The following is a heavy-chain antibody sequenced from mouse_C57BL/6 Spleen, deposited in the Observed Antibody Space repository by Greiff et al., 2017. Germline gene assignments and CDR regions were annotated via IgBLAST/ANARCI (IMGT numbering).Heavy chain of an antibody. CDR2: INYDGSST. V-gene: IGHV5-16*01. D-gene: IGHD1-1*01. J-gene: IGHJ1*03. Sequence: EVHLVESEGGLVQPGSSMKLSCTASGFTFSDYYMAWVRQVPEKGLEWVANINYDGSSTYYLDSLKSRFIISRDNAKNILYLQMSSLKSEDTATYYCARDGTYYYGSSHWYFDVWGTGTTVTVSS. CDR3: ARDGTYYYGSSHWYFDV. CDR1: GFTFSDYY.